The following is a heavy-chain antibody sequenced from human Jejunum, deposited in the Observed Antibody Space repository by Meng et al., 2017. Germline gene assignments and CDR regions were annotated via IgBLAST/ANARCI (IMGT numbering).Heavy chain of an antibody. CDR3: AVGKCWHDY. D-gene: IGHD7-27*01. J-gene: IGHJ4*02. CDR2: IDYGGST. Sequence: GQGTVVPAEAVSCACSVSGAFNDSYCWVWGRQRPGRGLDGTGYIDYGGSTGNNRSLLSRLTISVDTSRNQFSLKLMSTTAADTAVYFCAVGKCWHDYWGQGTLVTVSS. V-gene: IGHV4-59*01. CDR1: GAFNDSYC.